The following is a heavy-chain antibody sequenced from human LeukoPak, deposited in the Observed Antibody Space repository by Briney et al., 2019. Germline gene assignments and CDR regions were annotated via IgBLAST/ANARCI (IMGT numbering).Heavy chain of an antibody. CDR3: ARDNARVRGVTPFYYFDY. J-gene: IGHJ4*02. D-gene: IGHD3-10*01. CDR1: GFTFSSYG. CDR2: ISYDGSTE. V-gene: IGHV3-30*04. Sequence: PGRSLRLSCAASGFTFSSYGMHWVRQAPDKGLEWVAFISYDGSTEYYADSVKGRFTISRDNSENTLFLQMNSLRAEGTAVYYCARDNARVRGVTPFYYFDYWGQGTLVTVSS.